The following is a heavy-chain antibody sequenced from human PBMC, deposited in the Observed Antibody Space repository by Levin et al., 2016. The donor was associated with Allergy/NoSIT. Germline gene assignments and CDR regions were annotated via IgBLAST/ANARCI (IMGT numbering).Heavy chain of an antibody. J-gene: IGHJ4*02. CDR3: ASPPRGYDSSGPFDY. Sequence: WIRQPPGKGLEWVSSISSSSSYIYYADSVKGRFTISRDNAKNSLYLQMNSLRAEDTAVYYCASPPRGYDSSGPFDYWGQGTLVTVSS. CDR2: ISSSSSYI. V-gene: IGHV3-21*01. D-gene: IGHD3-22*01.